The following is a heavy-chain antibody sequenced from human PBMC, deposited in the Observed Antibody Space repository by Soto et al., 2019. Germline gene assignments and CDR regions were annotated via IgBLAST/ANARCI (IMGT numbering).Heavy chain of an antibody. D-gene: IGHD3-16*01. CDR1: GGSTNSRSDY. CDR2: VYYSGST. V-gene: IGHV4-39*01. J-gene: IGHJ4*02. CDR3: ARQPRGPGYGERGLYFDY. Sequence: SETLSLTCTVSGGSTNSRSDYWVWIRHPPGKGLEWIGSVYYSGSTYDNPSLQSRVTISVDTSRNQFSLKLISVTAADTAVYFCARQPRGPGYGERGLYFDYWGQGTLVTVSS.